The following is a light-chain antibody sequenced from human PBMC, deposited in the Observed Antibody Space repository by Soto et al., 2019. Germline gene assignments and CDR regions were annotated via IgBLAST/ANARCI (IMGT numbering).Light chain of an antibody. J-gene: IGKJ1*01. Sequence: EIVMTQSPATLSVSPGERATLSCRASQSVSSNLAWYQQKPGQAPRLLIYGASTRATGIPARFSGSGSGTEFTLTISSLSSEDFAVYYCQQYNNWPPWTFGQGTKVESK. CDR3: QQYNNWPPWT. CDR1: QSVSSN. CDR2: GAS. V-gene: IGKV3-15*01.